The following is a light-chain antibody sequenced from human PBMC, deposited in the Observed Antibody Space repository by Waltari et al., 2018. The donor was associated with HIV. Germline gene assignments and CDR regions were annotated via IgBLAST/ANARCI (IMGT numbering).Light chain of an antibody. J-gene: IGLJ2*01. Sequence: QSVVTQSPSASGTPVQSVTISCSGSSSNIGSNTVLWYQHLPGTPPKLLISSDNHRPSGVPDRISGSRSGTSASLAISGLRSEDEAVYYCVVWDDSLSGVVFGGGTSLTVL. CDR1: SSNIGSNT. CDR3: VVWDDSLSGVV. V-gene: IGLV1-47*02. CDR2: SDN.